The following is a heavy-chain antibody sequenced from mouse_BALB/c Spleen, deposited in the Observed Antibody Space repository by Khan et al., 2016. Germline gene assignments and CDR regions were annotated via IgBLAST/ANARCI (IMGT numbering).Heavy chain of an antibody. D-gene: IGHD2-3*01. CDR3: AYDSDYAWFPY. CDR1: GYSITSDYA. V-gene: IGHV3-2*02. Sequence: EVQLQESGPGLVKPSQSLSLTCTVTGYSITSDYAWNWIRQFPGNKLEWMGYISYNGITSYNPSLKSRISITRDTSTNQFFLQLISVTTEETATDECAYDSDYAWFPYGGQGTLVTVSA. J-gene: IGHJ3*01. CDR2: ISYNGIT.